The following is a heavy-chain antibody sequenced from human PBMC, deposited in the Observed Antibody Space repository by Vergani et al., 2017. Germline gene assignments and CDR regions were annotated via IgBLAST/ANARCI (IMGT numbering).Heavy chain of an antibody. D-gene: IGHD1-26*01. Sequence: QVQLQQWGAGLLKPSESLSLTCAVYGGSFSGYYWSWIRQPPGKGLEWIGEINHSGSTNYNPSLKSRVIISVDTSKNQFSLKLNSVTAADTAVYYCARGLGKWERYDYYYYMDVGGKGTTVTVSS. CDR2: INHSGST. V-gene: IGHV4-34*01. CDR1: GGSFSGYY. J-gene: IGHJ6*03. CDR3: ARGLGKWERYDYYYYMDV.